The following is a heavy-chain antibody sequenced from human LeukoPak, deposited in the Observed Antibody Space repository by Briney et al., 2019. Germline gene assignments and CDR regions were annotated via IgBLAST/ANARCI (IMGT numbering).Heavy chain of an antibody. J-gene: IGHJ4*02. V-gene: IGHV3-21*01. CDR3: VRDFYCHNGACFDF. Sequence: GGSLRLSCAASGFTFSSYSMNWVRQAPGKGLEWVSSIDTPTPYINYADSVRGRFTISRDNARNSLYLQMSSLRAEDTAVYYCVRDFYCHNGACFDFWGQGTLVTVSS. CDR2: IDTPTPYI. D-gene: IGHD2-8*01. CDR1: GFTFSSYS.